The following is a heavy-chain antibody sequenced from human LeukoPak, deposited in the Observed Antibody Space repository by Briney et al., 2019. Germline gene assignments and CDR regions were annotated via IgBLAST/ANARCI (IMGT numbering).Heavy chain of an antibody. D-gene: IGHD3-22*01. CDR3: AKGSYYDSSGSFYFDY. V-gene: IGHV3-23*01. Sequence: GGSLRLSCAASEFTFSSYALSWVRQAPGKGLDWVSTISGSGGITYYADSVKGRFTISRDNSKNTLYVQVNSLGTEDTAAYYCAKGSYYDSSGSFYFDYWGQGTLVTVSS. J-gene: IGHJ4*02. CDR2: ISGSGGIT. CDR1: EFTFSSYA.